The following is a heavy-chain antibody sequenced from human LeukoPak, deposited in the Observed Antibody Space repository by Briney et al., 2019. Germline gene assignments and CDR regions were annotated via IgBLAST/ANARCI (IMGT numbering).Heavy chain of an antibody. V-gene: IGHV3-74*03. CDR1: GFTFSGSGYW. CDR3: AREVASAAFDY. D-gene: IGHD5-12*01. J-gene: IGHJ4*02. CDR2: IKSDGSA. Sequence: GGSLRLSCAVSGFTFSGSGYWMHWVRQAPGKGLVWISLIKSDGSAMYADSVKGRFSISRDNAKNTLYLQMNSLRADDTAVYFCAREVASAAFDYWGQGTPVTVSS.